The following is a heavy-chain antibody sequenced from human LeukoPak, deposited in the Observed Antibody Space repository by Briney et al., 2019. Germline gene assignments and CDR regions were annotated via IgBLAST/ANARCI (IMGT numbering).Heavy chain of an antibody. CDR3: ARGRLGDCFDY. J-gene: IGHJ4*02. Sequence: SQTLSLTCTVPGGSISSGSYYWSWIRQPAGKGLEWIGRIYTSGSTNYNPSLKSRVTISVDTSKNQFSLKLSSVTAADTAVYYCARGRLGDCFDYWGQGTLVTVSS. CDR2: IYTSGST. CDR1: GGSISSGSYY. V-gene: IGHV4-61*02. D-gene: IGHD1-1*01.